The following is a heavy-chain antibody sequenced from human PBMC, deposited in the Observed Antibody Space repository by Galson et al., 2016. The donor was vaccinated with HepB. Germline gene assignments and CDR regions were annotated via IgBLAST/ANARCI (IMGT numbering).Heavy chain of an antibody. CDR1: GSSFTSYW. CDR3: VRQPRSNWHEVF. CDR2: IDPSDSDT. D-gene: IGHD6-13*01. V-gene: IGHV5-10-1*01. Sequence: QSGAEVKKPGESLMISCKASGSSFTSYWITWVRQMPGTGLLEWMGRIDPSDSDTNYNPSFRGHVTISADKSISSASLHWTSLKAPDTAIYYCVRQPRSNWHEVFWGPGTLVTVSS. J-gene: IGHJ4*02.